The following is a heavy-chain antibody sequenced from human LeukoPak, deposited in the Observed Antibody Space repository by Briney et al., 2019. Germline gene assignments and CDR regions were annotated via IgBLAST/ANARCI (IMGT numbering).Heavy chain of an antibody. CDR1: GGSFNSYA. J-gene: IGHJ2*01. Sequence: ASVKVSCKAPGGSFNSYAISWVRQAPGQGLEWMGGIIPIFGTANYAQKFQGRVTITADKSTNTAYMELSSLRSEDTAVYYCARSQPLAYFDLWGRGTPVTVSS. V-gene: IGHV1-69*06. CDR2: IIPIFGTA. CDR3: ARSQPLAYFDL.